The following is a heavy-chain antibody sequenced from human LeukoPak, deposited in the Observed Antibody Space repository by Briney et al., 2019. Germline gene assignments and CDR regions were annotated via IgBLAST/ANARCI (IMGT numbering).Heavy chain of an antibody. CDR2: ISYDGSNK. V-gene: IGHV3-30*03. CDR3: APSEPGIAVAGTGD. D-gene: IGHD6-19*01. CDR1: GFTFSSYG. Sequence: PGRSLRLSCAASGFTFSSYGMHWVRQAPGKGLEWVAVISYDGSNKYYADSVKGRFTISRGNSKNTLYLQMNSLRAEDTAVYYCAPSEPGIAVAGTGDWGQGTLVTVSS. J-gene: IGHJ4*02.